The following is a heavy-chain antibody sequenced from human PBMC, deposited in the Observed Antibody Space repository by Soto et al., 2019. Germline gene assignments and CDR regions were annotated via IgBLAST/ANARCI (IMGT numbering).Heavy chain of an antibody. Sequence: QVQLVQSGPEVKKPGASVMLSCKASGYTFTTYGVRWVRQAPGLGLEGMGWISAYNCNTNYAQKFHGRVTMTTDASANTAYLELRSLRSDDTAVYYCARQEGHIEPMIGEFDFWGQGTLVTVSS. CDR3: ARQEGHIEPMIGEFDF. J-gene: IGHJ4*02. V-gene: IGHV1-18*01. CDR2: ISAYNCNT. D-gene: IGHD3-10*02. CDR1: GYTFTTYG.